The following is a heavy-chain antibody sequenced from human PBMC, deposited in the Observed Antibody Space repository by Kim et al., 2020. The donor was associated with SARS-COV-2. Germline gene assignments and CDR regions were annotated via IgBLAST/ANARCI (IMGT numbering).Heavy chain of an antibody. CDR1: GFTFSSYA. J-gene: IGHJ5*02. Sequence: GGSLRLSCAASGFTFSSYAMHWVRQAPGKGLEWVAVISYDGSNKYYADSVKGRFTISRDNSKNTLYLQMNSLRAEDTAVYYCARGDVVPDAGWFDPWGQGTLVTVSS. CDR2: ISYDGSNK. CDR3: ARGDVVPDAGWFDP. D-gene: IGHD2-2*01. V-gene: IGHV3-30*04.